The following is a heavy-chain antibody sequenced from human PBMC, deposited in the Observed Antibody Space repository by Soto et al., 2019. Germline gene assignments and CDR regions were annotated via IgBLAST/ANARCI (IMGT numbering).Heavy chain of an antibody. D-gene: IGHD3-16*01. CDR1: GSNFDSYA. V-gene: IGHV3-23*01. Sequence: EVQLLESGGVLVQPGGSRRLSCAASGSNFDSYAMNWVRQAPGKGLEWVSAISRDGGTTFYADSVKGRFTISRDNSENTLYMEMNSLRVEDTAVYYCAKGGFWVHYGMDVWGQGTTVTVSS. CDR3: AKGGFWVHYGMDV. J-gene: IGHJ6*02. CDR2: ISRDGGTT.